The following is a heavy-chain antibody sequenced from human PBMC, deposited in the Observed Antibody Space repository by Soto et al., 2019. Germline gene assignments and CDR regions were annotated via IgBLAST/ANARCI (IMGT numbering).Heavy chain of an antibody. CDR3: ARDGRGVITHYYYGMDV. D-gene: IGHD3-10*01. CDR1: GFTFSSYA. Sequence: PGGSLRLSCAASGFTFSSYAMHWVRQAPGKGLEYVSAISSNGGSTYYANSVKGRFTISRDNSKNTLYLQMGSLRAEDMAVYYCARDGRGVITHYYYGMDVWGQGTTVTVSS. V-gene: IGHV3-64*01. J-gene: IGHJ6*02. CDR2: ISSNGGST.